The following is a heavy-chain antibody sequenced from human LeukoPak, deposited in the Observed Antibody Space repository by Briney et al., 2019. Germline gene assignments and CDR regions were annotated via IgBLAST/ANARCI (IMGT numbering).Heavy chain of an antibody. V-gene: IGHV3-23*01. Sequence: GGSLRLPCAASGFTFSSNAMSWVRQAPGKGLEWVSTISGSGGSTYYADSVKGRFTISRDNSKNTLYLQMNSLRAEDTAVYYCAKGGYYDNSGPFDIWGQGTMVTVSS. J-gene: IGHJ3*02. CDR1: GFTFSSNA. D-gene: IGHD3-22*01. CDR3: AKGGYYDNSGPFDI. CDR2: ISGSGGST.